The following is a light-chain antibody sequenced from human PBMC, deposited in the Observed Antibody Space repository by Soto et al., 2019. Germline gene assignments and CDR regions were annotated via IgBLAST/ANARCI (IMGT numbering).Light chain of an antibody. CDR3: QQYAISTWT. CDR2: GAS. J-gene: IGKJ1*01. Sequence: EIVLTQSPGTLSLSPGERATLSCRASQSVSSSFLGWYQQKPGQAPRLLIYGASNRATGIPDRFSASGSGTEFTLTINRLEPEDFAVYYCQQYAISTWTFGQGTK. CDR1: QSVSSSF. V-gene: IGKV3-20*01.